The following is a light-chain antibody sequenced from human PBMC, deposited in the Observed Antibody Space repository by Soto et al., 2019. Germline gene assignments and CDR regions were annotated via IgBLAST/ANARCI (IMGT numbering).Light chain of an antibody. Sequence: QSALTQPASVSGSPGQSITISCTGTSSDVGRYNYVSWYQQHPGKAPNLMIYEVSNRPSGVSNRFSGSKSGNTASLTISGLQAEDEADYYCSSYTSSSTHVVFGGGTKLTVL. V-gene: IGLV2-14*01. J-gene: IGLJ2*01. CDR3: SSYTSSSTHVV. CDR2: EVS. CDR1: SSDVGRYNY.